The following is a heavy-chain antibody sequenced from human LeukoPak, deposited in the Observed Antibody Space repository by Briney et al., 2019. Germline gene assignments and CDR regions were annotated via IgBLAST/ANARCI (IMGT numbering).Heavy chain of an antibody. CDR2: ISGSGGNT. CDR1: GFTFNNYA. CDR3: AKDRRITMAGTVDYFDY. D-gene: IGHD6-19*01. V-gene: IGHV3-23*01. Sequence: GGSLRLSCAASGFTFNNYAISWVRQAPGKGLEWVSSISGSGGNTYYADSGKGRFTISRDNSKNTLYLQMNSLRAADTAVYYCAKDRRITMAGTVDYFDYWGQGTLVTVSS. J-gene: IGHJ4*02.